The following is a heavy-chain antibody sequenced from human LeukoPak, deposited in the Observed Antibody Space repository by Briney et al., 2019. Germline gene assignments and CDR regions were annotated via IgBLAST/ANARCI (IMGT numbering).Heavy chain of an antibody. D-gene: IGHD6-6*01. V-gene: IGHV3-74*01. Sequence: GGSLRLSCAASGFTFSSYWMHWVRQAPGKGLVWVSRINSDGSSTNSADSVKGRFTISRDNSKNTLYLQMNSLRAEDTAVYYCAKDSSSSSLFDYWGQGTLVTVSS. CDR3: AKDSSSSSLFDY. J-gene: IGHJ4*02. CDR2: INSDGSST. CDR1: GFTFSSYW.